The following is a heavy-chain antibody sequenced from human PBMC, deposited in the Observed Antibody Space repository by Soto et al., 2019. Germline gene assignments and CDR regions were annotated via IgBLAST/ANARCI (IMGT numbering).Heavy chain of an antibody. CDR3: ARGRLRFLEWSRFDY. CDR2: INHSGST. CDR1: GGSFSGYY. V-gene: IGHV4-34*01. D-gene: IGHD3-3*01. J-gene: IGHJ4*02. Sequence: SETLSLTCAVYGGSFSGYYWSWIRQPPGKGLEWIGEINHSGSTNYNPSLKSRVTISVDTSKNQFSLKLSSVTAADTAVYYCARGRLRFLEWSRFDYWGQGTLVTVSS.